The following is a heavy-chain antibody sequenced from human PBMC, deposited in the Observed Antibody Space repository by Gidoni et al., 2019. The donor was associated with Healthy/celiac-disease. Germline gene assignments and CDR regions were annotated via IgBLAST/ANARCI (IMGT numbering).Heavy chain of an antibody. D-gene: IGHD2-2*02. V-gene: IGHV3-64D*08. CDR1: GFTFSSYA. Sequence: EVQLVESGVGLVQPGGSLRLSCSASGFTFSSYAMHWVRQAPGKGLEYVSAIRSNGGSTYYADSVKGRFTITRDNSKNTLYLQMSSLRAEDTAVYYCVKGVCSSTSCYIFDYWGQGTLVTVSS. J-gene: IGHJ4*02. CDR2: IRSNGGST. CDR3: VKGVCSSTSCYIFDY.